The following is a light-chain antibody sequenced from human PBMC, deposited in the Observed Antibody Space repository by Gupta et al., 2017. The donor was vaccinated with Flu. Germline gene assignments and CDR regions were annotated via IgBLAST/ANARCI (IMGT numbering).Light chain of an antibody. CDR2: SKN. CDR1: SSNIGSNT. CDR3: AEWDDSLNGVV. V-gene: IGLV1-44*01. J-gene: IGLJ3*02. Sequence: QSVLTQPPSASGTPGQRVTISCSGSSSNIGSNTVNWYQQLPGTAPKRLIVSKNQRPSGVPDRFSGYKSGNYASREISGLQSEDEADDYCAEWDDSLNGVVFGGGTKMTVL.